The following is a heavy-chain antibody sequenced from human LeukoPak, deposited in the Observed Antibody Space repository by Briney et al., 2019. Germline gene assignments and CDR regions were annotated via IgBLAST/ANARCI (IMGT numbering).Heavy chain of an antibody. CDR1: GFTFSDYW. CDR2: IKQDGSQK. V-gene: IGHV3-7*01. Sequence: GGSLRLSGAASGFTFSDYWISWVRQAPGKGLEWVANIKQDGSQKSYVNSVKGRFTISRDNAEMSVYLQMNSLRAEDTAVYFCVREDGGGFGSWGRGTLVSVSS. D-gene: IGHD3-10*01. CDR3: VREDGGGFGS. J-gene: IGHJ5*01.